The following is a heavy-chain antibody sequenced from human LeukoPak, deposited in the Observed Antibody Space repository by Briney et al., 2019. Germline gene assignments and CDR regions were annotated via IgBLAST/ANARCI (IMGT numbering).Heavy chain of an antibody. Sequence: SETLSLTCTVSGVSISSSNSYWGWIRQPPGKGLEWIGSIYYSGNTYYNASLKSQVSISIDTSKNQFSLRLTSVTAADTAVYYCARTKLLRYFDWLSTSHDAFDIWGQGTMVTVSS. CDR2: IYYSGNT. V-gene: IGHV4-39*01. CDR3: ARTKLLRYFDWLSTSHDAFDI. D-gene: IGHD3-9*01. J-gene: IGHJ3*02. CDR1: GVSISSSNSY.